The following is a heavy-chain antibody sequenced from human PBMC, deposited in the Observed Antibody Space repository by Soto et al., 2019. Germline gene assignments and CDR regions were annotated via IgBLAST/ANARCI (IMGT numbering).Heavy chain of an antibody. CDR2: IKQDGSEK. D-gene: IGHD3-9*01. CDR1: GFTFSSYW. J-gene: IGHJ4*02. Sequence: GGSLRISCAASGFTFSSYWMSWVRQAPGKGLEWVANIKQDGSEKYYVDSVKGRFTISRDSAKNSLYLQMNSPRAEDTAVYYCARAVFEYYDILTGYYLDYFDYWGQGTLVTVSS. V-gene: IGHV3-7*01. CDR3: ARAVFEYYDILTGYYLDYFDY.